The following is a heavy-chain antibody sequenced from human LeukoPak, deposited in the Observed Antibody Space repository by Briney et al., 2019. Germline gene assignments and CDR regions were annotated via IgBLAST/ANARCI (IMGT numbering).Heavy chain of an antibody. J-gene: IGHJ3*02. Sequence: SEALSLTCTVSGGSISSYYWSWIRQPAGKGLEWIGRIYTSGSTNYNPSLKSRVTMSVDTSKNQFSLKLSSVTAADTAVYYCARDDIAVAGTDAFDIWGQGTMVTVSS. CDR2: IYTSGST. V-gene: IGHV4-4*07. CDR3: ARDDIAVAGTDAFDI. D-gene: IGHD6-19*01. CDR1: GGSISSYY.